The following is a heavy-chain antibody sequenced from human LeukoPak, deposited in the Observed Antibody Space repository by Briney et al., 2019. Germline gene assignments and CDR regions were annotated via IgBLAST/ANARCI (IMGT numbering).Heavy chain of an antibody. CDR2: ISAYNGNT. D-gene: IGHD2-2*02. V-gene: IGHV1-18*01. J-gene: IGHJ5*02. Sequence: ASVKVSCKASGYTFTSYGISWVRQAPGRGLEWMGWISAYNGNTNYAQKLQGRVTMTTDTSTSTAYMELRSLRSDDTAVYYCARAHRDLSDIVVVPAAIRDVWFDPWGQGTLVTVSS. CDR1: GYTFTSYG. CDR3: ARAHRDLSDIVVVPAAIRDVWFDP.